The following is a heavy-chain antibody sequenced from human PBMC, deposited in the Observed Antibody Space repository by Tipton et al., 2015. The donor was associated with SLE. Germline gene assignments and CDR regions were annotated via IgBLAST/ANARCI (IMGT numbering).Heavy chain of an antibody. J-gene: IGHJ4*02. D-gene: IGHD6-25*01. CDR3: ARAPSSGFYSDY. V-gene: IGHV4-59*01. CDR2: IYYRGST. CDR1: GGSIRSYY. Sequence: TLSLTCTVSGGSIRSYYWSWVPQPPGKGLEWVGYIYYRGSTNYNPSLKSRVTISVDTSKNQFSLKLSSVTAADTAVYYCARAPSSGFYSDYWGQGTLVTVSS.